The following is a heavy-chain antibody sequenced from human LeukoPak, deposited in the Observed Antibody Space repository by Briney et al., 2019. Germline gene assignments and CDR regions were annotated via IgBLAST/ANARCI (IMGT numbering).Heavy chain of an antibody. V-gene: IGHV3-20*04. CDR1: GFAFDEHG. CDR2: INWGGGST. CDR3: ARAPITSPFYFDY. D-gene: IGHD2-2*01. Sequence: GGSLRPSCTASGFAFDEHGMSWVRQVPGKGLEWVSGINWGGGSTGYADPLRGRFTISRDNAKNSLYLQMDSLRAEDTALYYCARAPITSPFYFDYWGQGTLVTVSS. J-gene: IGHJ4*02.